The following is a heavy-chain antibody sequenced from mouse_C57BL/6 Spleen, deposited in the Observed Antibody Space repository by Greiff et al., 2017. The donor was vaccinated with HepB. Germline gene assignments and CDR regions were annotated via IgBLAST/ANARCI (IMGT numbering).Heavy chain of an antibody. D-gene: IGHD3-1*01. CDR1: GYTFTSYW. V-gene: IGHV1-55*01. CDR3: ARSGGRYFDV. J-gene: IGHJ1*03. Sequence: VQLQQPGAELVKPGASVKMSCKASGYTFTSYWITWVKQRPGQGLEWIGDIYPRSGSTNYNEKFKSKATLTVDTSSSTAYMQLSSLTSEDSAVYYCARSGGRYFDVWGTGTTVTVSS. CDR2: IYPRSGST.